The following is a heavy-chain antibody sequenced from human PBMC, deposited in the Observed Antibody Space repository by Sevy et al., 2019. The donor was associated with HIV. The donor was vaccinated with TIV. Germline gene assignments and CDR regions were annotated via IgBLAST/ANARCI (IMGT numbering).Heavy chain of an antibody. D-gene: IGHD3-22*01. CDR3: ARLSVYYYDSDGYYTTGNAFDI. J-gene: IGHJ3*02. Sequence: GGSLRLSCAATGFTVNSNYMSWVRQAPGKGLEWVSIIYTGDNTYYTDSVKGRFTISRDNSKNTMYLQMNSLRAEETAVNYCARLSVYYYDSDGYYTTGNAFDIWGQGTMVTVSS. V-gene: IGHV3-53*01. CDR1: GFTVNSNY. CDR2: IYTGDNT.